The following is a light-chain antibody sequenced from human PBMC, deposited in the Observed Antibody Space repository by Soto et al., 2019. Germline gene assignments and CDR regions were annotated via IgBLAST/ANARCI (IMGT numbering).Light chain of an antibody. J-gene: IGKJ5*01. CDR1: QSISSW. V-gene: IGKV1-5*01. Sequence: DIQTTQSPSTLSAPVRVRVTITCRASQSISSWLAWYQQKPGKAPKLLIYAASTLQSGVPSRFSGSGSGTDFTLTISSLQPEDSATYYCLQDDTYPLTFGQGTRLEIK. CDR2: AAS. CDR3: LQDDTYPLT.